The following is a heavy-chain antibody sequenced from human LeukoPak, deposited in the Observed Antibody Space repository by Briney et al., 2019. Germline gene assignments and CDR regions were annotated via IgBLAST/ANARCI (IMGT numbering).Heavy chain of an antibody. CDR3: ARSLFWGQEDDAFDI. Sequence: GESLKISCKGSGYSFTSYWIGWVRQMPGKGLEWMGIIYPGDSDTRYSPSFQGQVTISADKSISTAYLEWSSLKASDTAMYYCARSLFWGQEDDAFDIWGQGTMVTVSS. CDR1: GYSFTSYW. V-gene: IGHV5-51*01. J-gene: IGHJ3*02. D-gene: IGHD3-16*01. CDR2: IYPGDSDT.